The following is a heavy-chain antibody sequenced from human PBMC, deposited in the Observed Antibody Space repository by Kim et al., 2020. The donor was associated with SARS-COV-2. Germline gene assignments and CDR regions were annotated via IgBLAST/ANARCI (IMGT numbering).Heavy chain of an antibody. D-gene: IGHD6-19*01. V-gene: IGHV3-48*02. Sequence: GGSLRLSCAASGFTFSSYSMNWVRQAPGKGLEWVSYISSSSSTIYYADSVKGRFTISRDNAKNSLYLQMNSLRDEGTAVYYCASLYSSGGYGGWGYWGQGTLAPVSS. CDR2: ISSSSSTI. CDR3: ASLYSSGGYGGWGY. CDR1: GFTFSSYS. J-gene: IGHJ4*02.